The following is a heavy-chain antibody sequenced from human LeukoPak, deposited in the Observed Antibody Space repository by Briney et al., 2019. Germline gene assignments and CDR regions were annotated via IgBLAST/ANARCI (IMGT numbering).Heavy chain of an antibody. Sequence: SVKVSCKASGFTFTSAAVQWVRQARGQRLEWIGWIVVGSGNTNYAQKFQERVTITRDMSTSTAYMELSSLRSEDTAVYYCAVSLPAYYYDSSGYYPRGPFDYWGQGTLVTVTS. CDR1: GFTFTSAA. D-gene: IGHD3-22*01. CDR3: AVSLPAYYYDSSGYYPRGPFDY. J-gene: IGHJ4*02. CDR2: IVVGSGNT. V-gene: IGHV1-58*01.